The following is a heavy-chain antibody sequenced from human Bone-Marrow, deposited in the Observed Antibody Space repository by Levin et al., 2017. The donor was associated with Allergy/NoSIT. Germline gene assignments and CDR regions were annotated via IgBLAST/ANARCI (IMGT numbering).Heavy chain of an antibody. V-gene: IGHV1-69*13. CDR2: IVPVFGSA. D-gene: IGHD5-24*01. CDR1: EGTFSSYS. Sequence: SVKVSCKSSEGTFSSYSITWVRQAPGQGLEWMGGIVPVFGSANYAQQFQGRVTITADDSTGTAYMELTGLRSADTAVYYCARGGWLQSYSFDYWGEGTLVTVSS. J-gene: IGHJ4*02. CDR3: ARGGWLQSYSFDY.